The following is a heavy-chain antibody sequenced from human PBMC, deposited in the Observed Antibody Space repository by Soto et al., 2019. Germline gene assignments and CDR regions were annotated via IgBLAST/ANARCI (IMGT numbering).Heavy chain of an antibody. Sequence: SETLSLTCTVSGGSISSYYGSWVQQPPGKGLEWIGYIYYSGSTNYNPSLKSRVTISVDTSKNQFSLKLSSVTAADTAVYYCARELESGDTLWGAFDIWGQGTMVTVSS. V-gene: IGHV4-59*01. J-gene: IGHJ3*02. D-gene: IGHD3-10*01. CDR2: IYYSGST. CDR1: GGSISSYY. CDR3: ARELESGDTLWGAFDI.